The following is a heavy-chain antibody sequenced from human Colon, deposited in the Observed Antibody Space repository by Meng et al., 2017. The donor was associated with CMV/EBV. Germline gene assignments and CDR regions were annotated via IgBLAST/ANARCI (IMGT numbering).Heavy chain of an antibody. D-gene: IGHD3-10*01. CDR1: GTSLSGYY. V-gene: IGHV4-34*01. Sequence: SETLSLTCEVNGTSLSGYYWTWIRQSPGTGLEWIGDTNHVGRTNYHPSLKGRVTISVDTSKNRFSLTLASVTVADAAVYYCSRGGGFGYWGQGTLVTVSS. CDR2: TNHVGRT. J-gene: IGHJ4*02. CDR3: SRGGGFGY.